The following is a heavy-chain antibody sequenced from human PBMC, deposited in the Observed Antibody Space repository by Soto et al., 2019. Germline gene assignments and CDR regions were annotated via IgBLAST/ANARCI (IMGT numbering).Heavy chain of an antibody. D-gene: IGHD3-10*01. J-gene: IGHJ6*03. V-gene: IGHV6-1*01. CDR3: AGTYYYYSGSYYHTHYYYYYYMDV. CDR1: GDSVSSNSAA. CDR2: TYYRSKWYN. Sequence: SQTLSLTCAISGDSVSSNSAAWNWIRQSPSRGLEWLGRTYYRSKWYNDYAVSVKSRITINPDTSKNQFSLQLNSVTPEDTAVDYCAGTYYYYSGSYYHTHYYYYYYMDVWGKGTXVTVSS.